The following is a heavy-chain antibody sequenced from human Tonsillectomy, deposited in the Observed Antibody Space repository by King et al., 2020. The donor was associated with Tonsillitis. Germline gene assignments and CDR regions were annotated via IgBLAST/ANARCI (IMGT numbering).Heavy chain of an antibody. D-gene: IGHD6-6*01. Sequence: QLQESGSGLVKPSQTLSLTCAVSGGSISSGGYSWSWIRQPPGKGLEWIGYIYHSGSTYYNPSLKSRVTIAVDRSKNQFSLKLSSVTAADTAVYYCASSEYSSSFYYWGQRTLVTVSP. CDR1: GGSISSGGYS. V-gene: IGHV4-30-2*01. J-gene: IGHJ4*02. CDR2: IYHSGST. CDR3: ASSEYSSSFYY.